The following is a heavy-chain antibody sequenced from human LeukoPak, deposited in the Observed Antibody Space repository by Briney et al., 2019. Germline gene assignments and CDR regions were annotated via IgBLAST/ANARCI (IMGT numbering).Heavy chain of an antibody. CDR2: ITFDGGIT. CDR1: GFTFSSYA. CDR3: ARGNWNDVRLELDP. D-gene: IGHD1-1*01. V-gene: IGHV3-30-3*01. J-gene: IGHJ5*02. Sequence: PGGSLRLSCAASGFTFSSYAMSWVRQAPGKGLEWVAVITFDGGITYYIDSVKGRFTISRDNSKNTAYLQMNSLRGEDTAIYYCARGNWNDVRLELDPWGQGTLVTVSS.